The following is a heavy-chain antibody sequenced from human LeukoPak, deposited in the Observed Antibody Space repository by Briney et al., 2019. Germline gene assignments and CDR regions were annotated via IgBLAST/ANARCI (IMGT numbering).Heavy chain of an antibody. D-gene: IGHD3-10*01. CDR1: GGSISSGSYY. V-gene: IGHV4-61*02. CDR3: ARLTPGKNWFDP. Sequence: SETLSLTCSVYGGSISSGSYYWSWIRQTAGKGLEWIGRMYTSGSTNYNPSLKSRFTISVDTSKNQFSLKLNSVTAADTSVYYCARLTPGKNWFDPWGHGTLVTVSS. CDR2: MYTSGST. J-gene: IGHJ5*02.